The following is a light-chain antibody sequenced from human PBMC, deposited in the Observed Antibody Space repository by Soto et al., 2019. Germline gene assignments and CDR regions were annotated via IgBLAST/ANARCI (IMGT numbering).Light chain of an antibody. CDR3: CSYAGSYTFL. CDR2: DVS. Sequence: QSVLTQPRSVSGSPGQSVTISCTGTSSDVGGYNYVSWYQQHPGKAPKLMIYDVSKRPSGVPDRCSGSKSGSTASLTISGLQAEDEADYYCCSYAGSYTFLFGGGTKLTVL. V-gene: IGLV2-11*01. CDR1: SSDVGGYNY. J-gene: IGLJ2*01.